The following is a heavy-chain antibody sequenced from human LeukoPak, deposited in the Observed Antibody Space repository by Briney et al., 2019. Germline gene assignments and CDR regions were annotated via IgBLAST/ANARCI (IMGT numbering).Heavy chain of an antibody. CDR1: GYTFTSYY. D-gene: IGHD3-10*01. CDR2: INPSGGST. V-gene: IGHV1-46*01. Sequence: ASVKVSCKASGYTFTSYYMHWVRQAPGQGLEWMGIINPSGGSTSYAQKFQGRVTTTRDTSTSTVYMELSSLRSVDTAVYYCARDRGSKDHFDYWGQGTLVTVSS. J-gene: IGHJ4*02. CDR3: ARDRGSKDHFDY.